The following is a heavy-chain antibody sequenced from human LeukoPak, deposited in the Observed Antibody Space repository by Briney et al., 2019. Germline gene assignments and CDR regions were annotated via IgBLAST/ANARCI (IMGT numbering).Heavy chain of an antibody. Sequence: GGSLRLSCAASGFTFSSYSMNWVRQAPGKGLEWVSSISSSSSYIYYADSVKGRFTISRDNAKNSLYLQMNSLRAEDTAVYYCASSGSYLSWFDPWGQGTLVTVSS. V-gene: IGHV3-21*01. J-gene: IGHJ5*02. CDR3: ASSGSYLSWFDP. D-gene: IGHD1-26*01. CDR2: ISSSSSYI. CDR1: GFTFSSYS.